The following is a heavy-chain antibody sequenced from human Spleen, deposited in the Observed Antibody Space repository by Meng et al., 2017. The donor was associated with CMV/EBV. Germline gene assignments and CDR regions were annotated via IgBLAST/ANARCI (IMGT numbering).Heavy chain of an antibody. Sequence: TVSRASLSNEAYYWSWIRQPPGRGLGWIGYTSYAGHTHYTPSLRSRITFSLDTSKNQFSLNLNSVTAADTAIYYCVRVATGTSWSDPWGQGTLVTVSS. CDR3: VRVATGTSWSDP. D-gene: IGHD1-7*01. CDR2: TSYAGHT. J-gene: IGHJ5*02. CDR1: RASLSNEAYY. V-gene: IGHV4-30-4*08.